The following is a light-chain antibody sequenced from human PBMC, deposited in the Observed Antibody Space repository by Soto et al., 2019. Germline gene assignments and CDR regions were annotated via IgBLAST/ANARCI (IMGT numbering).Light chain of an antibody. J-gene: IGKJ2*01. CDR3: QHNYTATPFT. V-gene: IGKV1-39*01. Sequence: DIQMTQSPSSLSASVGASVTITCRASQNIYNYLNWYQQKPGKAPRLLIDAASTLHSGVPSRFTGSVSETDFSLTINGLQPEDCATFYCQHNYTATPFTVGQGTRLEL. CDR2: AAS. CDR1: QNIYNY.